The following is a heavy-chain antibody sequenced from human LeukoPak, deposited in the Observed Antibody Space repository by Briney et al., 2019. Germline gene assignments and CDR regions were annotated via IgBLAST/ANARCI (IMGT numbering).Heavy chain of an antibody. CDR3: AREARFRSSSWPDY. V-gene: IGHV4-30-4*08. J-gene: IGHJ4*02. CDR2: IYYSGST. D-gene: IGHD6-13*01. CDR1: GGSISSGDYY. Sequence: SETLSLTCTVSGGSISSGDYYWSWIRQPPGKGLEWIGYIYYSGSTYYNPSLKSRVTISVDTSKNQFSLKLSSVTAADTAAYYCAREARFRSSSWPDYWGQGTLVTVSS.